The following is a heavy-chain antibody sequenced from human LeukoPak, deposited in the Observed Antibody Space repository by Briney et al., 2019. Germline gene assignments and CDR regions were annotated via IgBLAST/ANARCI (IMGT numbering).Heavy chain of an antibody. J-gene: IGHJ4*02. CDR1: GITFSSYA. V-gene: IGHV3-21*01. D-gene: IGHD2-15*01. CDR2: ISTSGNYI. Sequence: GGSLRLSCASSGITFSSYAMNWVRQAPGKGLEWVSSISTSGNYIYYADSVKGRFTISRDNAKNSVYLQMDSLRAEDTAVYYCARDYYCSGGSCYSPDYDYWGQGTQVTVSS. CDR3: ARDYYCSGGSCYSPDYDY.